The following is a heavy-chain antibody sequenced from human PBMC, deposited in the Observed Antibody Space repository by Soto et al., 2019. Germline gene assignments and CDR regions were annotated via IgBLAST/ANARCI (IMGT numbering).Heavy chain of an antibody. CDR2: IYYSGST. CDR3: ARDSATLGMDV. Sequence: PSETLSLTSTGSAGSIIRYYCSWIRQPPGKGLEWIGYIYYSGSTNYNPSLKSRVTISVDTSKNQFSLKLRSVTAADTAVYYCARDSATLGMDVWGQGTTFTVSS. CDR1: AGSIIRYY. V-gene: IGHV4-59*01. J-gene: IGHJ6*02. D-gene: IGHD5-12*01.